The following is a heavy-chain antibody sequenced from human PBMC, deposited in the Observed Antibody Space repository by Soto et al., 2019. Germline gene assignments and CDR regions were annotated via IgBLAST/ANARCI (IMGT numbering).Heavy chain of an antibody. J-gene: IGHJ5*02. D-gene: IGHD2-2*01. CDR1: GDIFSTYG. V-gene: IGHV1-69*01. CDR3: ARGETQLPRPYSRRPWFDP. CDR2: IIPIFGTA. Sequence: QVQLVQSGAEVKRPGSSVKVSCKTSGDIFSTYGISWVRQAPGQGLDWMGGIIPIFGTADYAQKFQGRVTITADESMSTVYMDLSSLRSDDTAVYYCARGETQLPRPYSRRPWFDPWGQGTLVTVSS.